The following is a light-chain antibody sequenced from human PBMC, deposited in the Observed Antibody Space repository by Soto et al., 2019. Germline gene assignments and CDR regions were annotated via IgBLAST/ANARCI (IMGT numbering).Light chain of an antibody. CDR2: DAS. J-gene: IGKJ4*01. CDR3: PHYDNRPLT. V-gene: IGKV1-33*01. CDR1: QDISNY. Sequence: DIPMTQSPSSLSASVGDRVTITCQASQDISNYLNWYQQKPGKAPKLLIYDASNLEKGLPSRFSGSGSGTEFYFTISSPQPEGIATNYSPHYDNRPLTFGGGTKVEIK.